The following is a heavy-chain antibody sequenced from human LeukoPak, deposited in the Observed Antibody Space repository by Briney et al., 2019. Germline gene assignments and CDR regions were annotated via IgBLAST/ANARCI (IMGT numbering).Heavy chain of an antibody. CDR1: GFTFDDYA. J-gene: IGHJ3*02. CDR2: ISWNSGSI. D-gene: IGHD3-22*01. Sequence: GRSLRLSCAASGFTFDDYAMHWVRQAPGKGLEWVSGISWNSGSIGYADSVKGQFTISRDNAKNSLYLQMNSLRAEDTALYYCAKDQSPYYYDSSGPRGDAFDIWGQGTMVAVSS. CDR3: AKDQSPYYYDSSGPRGDAFDI. V-gene: IGHV3-9*01.